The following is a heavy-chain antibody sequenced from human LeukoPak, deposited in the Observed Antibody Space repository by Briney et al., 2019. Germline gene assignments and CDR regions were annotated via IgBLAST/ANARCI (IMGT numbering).Heavy chain of an antibody. CDR2: IKQDGSEK. V-gene: IGHV3-7*01. D-gene: IGHD2-15*01. CDR1: GFTFSSYW. Sequence: GGSLRLSCAASGFTFSSYWMSWVRQAPGKGLEWVANIKQDGSEKYYVDSVKGRFTISRDNAKNSLYLQMNSLRAEDTAVYYCARDNQPRSSGAFDYWGQGTLVTVSS. J-gene: IGHJ4*02. CDR3: ARDNQPRSSGAFDY.